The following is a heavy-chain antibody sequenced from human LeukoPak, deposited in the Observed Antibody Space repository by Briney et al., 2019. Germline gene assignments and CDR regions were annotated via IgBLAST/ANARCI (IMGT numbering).Heavy chain of an antibody. V-gene: IGHV3-66*01. CDR3: ARDLGSGSQDAFDI. J-gene: IGHJ3*02. CDR1: GFTVSSNY. Sequence: GGSLRLSCAASGFTVSSNYMSWVRQAPGKGLEWVSVIYSGGSTYYADSVKVRFTISRDNSKNTLYLQMNSLRAEDTAVYYCARDLGSGSQDAFDIWGQGTMVTVSS. D-gene: IGHD3-22*01. CDR2: IYSGGST.